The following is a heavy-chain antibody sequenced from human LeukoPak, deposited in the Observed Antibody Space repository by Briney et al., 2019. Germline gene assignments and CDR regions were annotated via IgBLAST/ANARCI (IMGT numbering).Heavy chain of an antibody. V-gene: IGHV4-34*01. J-gene: IGHJ4*02. CDR3: ARRLSSSWEFDY. CDR1: GGSFSGYY. Sequence: PSETLSLTCAVYGGSFSGYYWSWIRQPPGKGLEWIGEINHSGSTNYSPSLKSRVTISVDTSKNQFSLKLSSVTAADTAVYYCARRLSSSWEFDYWGQGTLVTVSS. CDR2: INHSGST. D-gene: IGHD6-13*01.